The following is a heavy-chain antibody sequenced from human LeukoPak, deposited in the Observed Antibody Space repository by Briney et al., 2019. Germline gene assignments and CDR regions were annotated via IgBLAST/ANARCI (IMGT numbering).Heavy chain of an antibody. V-gene: IGHV4-34*01. CDR2: INHSGGT. CDR1: GGSFSGYY. CDR3: ARGGRRSITIFGVAPPAFDY. Sequence: SETLSLTCAVYGGSFSGYYWSWIRQPPGKGLEWIGEINHSGGTNYNPSLKSRVTISVDTSKNQFSLKLSSVTAADTAVYYCARGGRRSITIFGVAPPAFDYWGQGTLVTVSS. J-gene: IGHJ4*02. D-gene: IGHD3-3*01.